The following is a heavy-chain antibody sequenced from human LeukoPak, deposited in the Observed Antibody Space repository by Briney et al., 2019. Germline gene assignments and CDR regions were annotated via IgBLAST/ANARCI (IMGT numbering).Heavy chain of an antibody. V-gene: IGHV3-20*04. Sequence: GGSLRLSCAVSGFIFNNYWMTWVRQAPGKGLEWVSGINWNGGSTGYADSVKGRFTISRDNAKNSLYLQMNSLRAEDTALYYCASSYSGYDTSIYYFDYWGQGTLVTVSS. CDR3: ASSYSGYDTSIYYFDY. D-gene: IGHD5-12*01. J-gene: IGHJ4*02. CDR2: INWNGGST. CDR1: GFIFNNYW.